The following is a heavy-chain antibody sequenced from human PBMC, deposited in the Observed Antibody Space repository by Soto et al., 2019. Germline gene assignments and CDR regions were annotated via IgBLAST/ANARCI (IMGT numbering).Heavy chain of an antibody. J-gene: IGHJ4*02. CDR2: IIPIFGTA. D-gene: IGHD6-19*01. CDR1: GYTFTSYG. Sequence: SVKVSCKASGYTFTSYGISWVRQAPGQGLEWMGGIIPIFGTANYAQKFQGRVTITADESTSTAYMELSSLRSEDTAVYYCARGASGWYSDYWGQGTLVTVSS. V-gene: IGHV1-69*13. CDR3: ARGASGWYSDY.